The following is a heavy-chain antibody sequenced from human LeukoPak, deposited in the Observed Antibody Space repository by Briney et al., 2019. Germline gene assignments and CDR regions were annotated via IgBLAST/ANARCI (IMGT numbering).Heavy chain of an antibody. J-gene: IGHJ4*02. Sequence: TGGSLRLSCAASGFTFSSYAMSWVRQAPGKGLEWVSAISGSGGSTYYADSVKGRFTISRDNSKNTLYLQMNSLRAEDTAVYYCAKDPGTYYYDSSGYYYDYWGQGTLVTVSS. CDR3: AKDPGTYYYDSSGYYYDY. D-gene: IGHD3-22*01. V-gene: IGHV3-23*01. CDR2: ISGSGGST. CDR1: GFTFSSYA.